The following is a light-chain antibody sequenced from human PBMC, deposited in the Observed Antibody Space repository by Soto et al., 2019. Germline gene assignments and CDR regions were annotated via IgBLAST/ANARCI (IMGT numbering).Light chain of an antibody. CDR1: TSDVGRYDY. J-gene: IGLJ1*01. CDR2: DVS. CDR3: RYFTPSTTFV. V-gene: IGLV2-14*03. Sequence: QSVLAQPASVSRAPGQSITISCTGTTSDVGRYDYVSWFQQHPGKAPKLIIYDVSHWPSGVSDRFSGSKSGNTASLTISGLQAEDEADYYCRYFTPSTTFVFGTGTKVTV.